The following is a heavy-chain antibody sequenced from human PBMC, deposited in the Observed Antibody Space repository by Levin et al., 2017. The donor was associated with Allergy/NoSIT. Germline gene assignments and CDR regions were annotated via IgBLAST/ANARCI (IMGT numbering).Heavy chain of an antibody. D-gene: IGHD3-10*01. CDR3: ARGGGGSSTVRTFFFAS. V-gene: IGHV4-30-4*01. CDR2: IYHTGIT. CDR1: GGSISNSDDY. J-gene: IGHJ5*02. Sequence: PSETLSLTCSVSGGSISNSDDYWTWIRQPPGKGPEWIGYIYHTGITYYNPSLEGHVIISVDTSKNQFSLEMTSVTAADTAVYYCARGGGGSSTVRTFFFASWGQGTLFTVSS.